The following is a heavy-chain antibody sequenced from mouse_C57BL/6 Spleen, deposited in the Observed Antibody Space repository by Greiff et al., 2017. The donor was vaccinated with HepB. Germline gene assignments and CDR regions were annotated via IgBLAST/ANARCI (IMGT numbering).Heavy chain of an antibody. CDR2: IHPNSGST. D-gene: IGHD2-4*01. Sequence: QVQLQQPGAELVKPGASVKLSCKASGYTFTSYWMHWVKQRPGQGLEWIGMIHPNSGSTNYNEKFKSKATLTVDKSSSTAYMQLSSLTSEDSAVYYCARDDYDDDYAMDYWGQGTSVTVSS. V-gene: IGHV1-64*01. CDR3: ARDDYDDDYAMDY. CDR1: GYTFTSYW. J-gene: IGHJ4*01.